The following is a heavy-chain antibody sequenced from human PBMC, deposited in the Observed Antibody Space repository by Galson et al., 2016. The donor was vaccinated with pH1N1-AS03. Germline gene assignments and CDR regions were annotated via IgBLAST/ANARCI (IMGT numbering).Heavy chain of an antibody. CDR1: GFTFSDYY. D-gene: IGHD3-9*01. CDR3: ARSSYDILTNPLY. J-gene: IGHJ4*02. Sequence: SLRLSCAASGFTFSDYYMSWIRQTPGKGLEWASYISGSGATIYYADSVKGRFSISRDSAKNSLFLQMNSLRVEDTAVYYCARSSYDILTNPLYWGQGVPVTVSS. V-gene: IGHV3-11*01. CDR2: ISGSGATI.